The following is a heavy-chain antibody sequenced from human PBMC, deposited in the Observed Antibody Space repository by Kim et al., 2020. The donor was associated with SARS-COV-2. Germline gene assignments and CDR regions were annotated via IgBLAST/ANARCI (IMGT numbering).Heavy chain of an antibody. CDR1: GFTFSSYS. J-gene: IGHJ5*02. V-gene: IGHV3-21*01. CDR2: ISSSSSYI. CDR3: AREGGILTGYPLDP. D-gene: IGHD3-9*01. Sequence: GGSLRLSCAASGFTFSSYSMNWVRQAPGKGLEWVSSISSSSSYIYYADSVKGRFTISRDNAKNSLYLQMNSLRAEDTAVYYCAREGGILTGYPLDPWGQGTLVTVSS.